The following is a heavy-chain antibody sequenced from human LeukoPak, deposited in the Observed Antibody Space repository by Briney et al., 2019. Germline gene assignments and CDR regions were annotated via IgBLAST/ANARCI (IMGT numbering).Heavy chain of an antibody. Sequence: GASVKVPCKASGYTFTSYGITWVRQAPGQGLEWVGWISAYNGNTNYAQKLQGRVTMTTDTSTSTAYMELRSLRSDDTAVYYCARDRYSSSWYETDYWGQGTLVTVSS. J-gene: IGHJ4*02. V-gene: IGHV1-18*04. CDR3: ARDRYSSSWYETDY. CDR2: ISAYNGNT. D-gene: IGHD6-13*01. CDR1: GYTFTSYG.